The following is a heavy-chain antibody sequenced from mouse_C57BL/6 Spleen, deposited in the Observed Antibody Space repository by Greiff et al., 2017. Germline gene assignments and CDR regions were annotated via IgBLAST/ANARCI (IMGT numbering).Heavy chain of an antibody. J-gene: IGHJ2*01. CDR2: IYPRDGST. CDR1: GYTFTDHT. D-gene: IGHD1-1*01. Sequence: QVQLKQSDAELVKPGASVKISCKVSGYTFTDHTIHWMKQRPEQGLEWIGYIYPRDGSTKYNEKFKGKATLTADKSSSTAYMQLNSLTSEDSAVYYCARSNGLYYYGSSPFDYWGQGTTLTVSS. V-gene: IGHV1-78*01. CDR3: ARSNGLYYYGSSPFDY.